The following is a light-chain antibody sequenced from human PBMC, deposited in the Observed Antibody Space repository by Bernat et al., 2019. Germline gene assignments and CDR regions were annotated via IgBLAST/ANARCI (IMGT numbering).Light chain of an antibody. V-gene: IGLV2-23*02. CDR2: EVT. CDR1: NSDVGAYDH. J-gene: IGLJ3*02. CDR3: CSHAGLPFWV. Sequence: QSALTQPASVSGSPGQSIAISCTGTNSDVGAYDHVSWYQQHPGKVPKLIIYEVTRRPSGVSNRFSGSKSGNTASLTISGLQADDEADYYCCSHAGLPFWVFGGGTRLTVL.